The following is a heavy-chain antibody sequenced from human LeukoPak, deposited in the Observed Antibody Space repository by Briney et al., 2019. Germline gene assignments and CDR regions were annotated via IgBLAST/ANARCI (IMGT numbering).Heavy chain of an antibody. J-gene: IGHJ3*02. CDR1: GFTFSSYG. Sequence: GGSLRLSCAASGFTFSSYGMHWVRQAPGKGLEWVAFIRYDGSNKYYADSVKGRFTTSRDNSKNTLYLQMNSLRAEDTAVYYCAKDLGLWFGESDAFDIWGQETMVTVSS. CDR2: IRYDGSNK. CDR3: AKDLGLWFGESDAFDI. D-gene: IGHD3-10*01. V-gene: IGHV3-30*02.